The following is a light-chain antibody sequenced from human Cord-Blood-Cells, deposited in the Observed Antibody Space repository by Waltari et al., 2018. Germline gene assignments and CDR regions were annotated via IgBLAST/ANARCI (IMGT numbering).Light chain of an antibody. CDR2: WAS. Sequence: DIVMTQSPDSLAVSLGARATIHCKSRQSVLYSSNNKTYLAWYQQKPGQPPKLLIYWASTRESGVPDRFSGSGSCTDFTLTISSLQAEDVAVYYCQQYYSTPLTFGGGTKVEIK. CDR1: QSVLYSSNNKTY. J-gene: IGKJ4*01. V-gene: IGKV4-1*01. CDR3: QQYYSTPLT.